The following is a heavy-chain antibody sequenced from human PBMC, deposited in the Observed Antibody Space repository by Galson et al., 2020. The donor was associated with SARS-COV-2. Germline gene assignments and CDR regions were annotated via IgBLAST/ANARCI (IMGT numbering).Heavy chain of an antibody. CDR1: GFTFSNYA. CDR3: VGRFCSGSSCPYYFDY. V-gene: IGHV3-64D*06. Sequence: GGSLRLSCSASGFTFSNYAMHWVRQAPEMGLEYVSAISGNAYDTYYADSVKGRFTISRDNSKNTVYLLMSSLRTEDTAIYYCVGRFCSGSSCPYYFDYWGRGSLVTVSS. D-gene: IGHD2-2*01. CDR2: ISGNAYDT. J-gene: IGHJ4*02.